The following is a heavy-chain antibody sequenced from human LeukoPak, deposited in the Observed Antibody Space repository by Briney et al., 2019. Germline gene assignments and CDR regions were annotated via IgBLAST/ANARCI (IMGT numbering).Heavy chain of an antibody. CDR1: GYAFITYG. V-gene: IGHV1-18*01. CDR3: ARANYDILTGYYIPHTFDI. Sequence: ASVKVSCKTSGYAFITYGISWVRQPPGQGLEWMGGMIAYNGNTKYAQKLQDRVTMTTDTSTSTAYLELRSLRSDDTDVYYCARANYDILTGYYIPHTFDIWGQGTMVTVSS. J-gene: IGHJ3*02. CDR2: MIAYNGNT. D-gene: IGHD3-9*01.